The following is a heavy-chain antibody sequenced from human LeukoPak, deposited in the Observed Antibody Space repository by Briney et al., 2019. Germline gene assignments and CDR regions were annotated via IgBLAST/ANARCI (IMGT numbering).Heavy chain of an antibody. Sequence: SETLSLTCAVYGGSFSGYYWSWIRQPPGKGLERIGEINHSGSTNYNPSLKSRVTISVDTSKNQFSLKLNSVTAADTAVYYCARKIPCSGGSCYPINIWGQGTMVTVSS. CDR1: GGSFSGYY. V-gene: IGHV4-34*01. J-gene: IGHJ3*02. CDR3: ARKIPCSGGSCYPINI. CDR2: INHSGST. D-gene: IGHD2-15*01.